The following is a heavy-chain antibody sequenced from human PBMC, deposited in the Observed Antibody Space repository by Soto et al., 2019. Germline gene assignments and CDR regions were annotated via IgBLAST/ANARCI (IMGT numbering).Heavy chain of an antibody. D-gene: IGHD6-19*01. CDR2: IIPIFGTA. J-gene: IGHJ6*02. CDR3: AEGYSSGWHYYYYGMDV. CDR1: GGTFSSYA. V-gene: IGHV1-69*13. Sequence: SVKVSCKASGGTFSSYAISWVRQAPGQGHEWMGGIIPIFGTANYAQKFQGRVTITADESTSTAYMELSSLRSEDTAVYYCAEGYSSGWHYYYYGMDVWGQGTTVIVSS.